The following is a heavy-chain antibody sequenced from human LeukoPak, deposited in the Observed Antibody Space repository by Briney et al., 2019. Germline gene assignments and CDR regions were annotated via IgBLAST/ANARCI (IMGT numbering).Heavy chain of an antibody. D-gene: IGHD2-2*01. V-gene: IGHV4-34*01. CDR3: ARGGANIVVVVPAARRVWFDP. J-gene: IGHJ5*02. CDR1: GGSFGGYY. CDR2: INHSGST. Sequence: SETLSLTCAVYGGSFGGYYWSWIRQPPGKELEWIGEINHSGSTNYNPSLKGRVTISVDTSKNQFSLKLSSVTAADTAVYYCARGGANIVVVVPAARRVWFDPWGQGTLVTVSS.